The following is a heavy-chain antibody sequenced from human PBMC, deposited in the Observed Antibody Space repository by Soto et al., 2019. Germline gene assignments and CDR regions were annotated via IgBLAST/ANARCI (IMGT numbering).Heavy chain of an antibody. J-gene: IGHJ4*02. CDR2: INPGNGNT. Sequence: GASVKVSCKASGYTFTSYGINWVRQAPGRGLEWMGWINPGNGNTKYSQQFQGRVIIDRDTSASTAYMELSSLRSEDTAVYYCARGAYDSSGYYFDYWGQGTLVTVSS. V-gene: IGHV1-3*01. D-gene: IGHD3-22*01. CDR3: ARGAYDSSGYYFDY. CDR1: GYTFTSYG.